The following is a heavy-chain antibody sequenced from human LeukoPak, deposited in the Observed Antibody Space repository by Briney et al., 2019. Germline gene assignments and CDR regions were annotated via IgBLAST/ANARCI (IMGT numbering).Heavy chain of an antibody. D-gene: IGHD6-19*01. Sequence: ASVKVSCKSSGYTFTSYDINWVRQAPGQGLEWMGWMNPNNGNTGYAQQFQGRVTITRNTSISTAYMELSSLRFEDTAVYYCARGIAVVPARPWGQGTLVTVS. V-gene: IGHV1-8*03. J-gene: IGHJ5*02. CDR2: MNPNNGNT. CDR1: GYTFTSYD. CDR3: ARGIAVVPARP.